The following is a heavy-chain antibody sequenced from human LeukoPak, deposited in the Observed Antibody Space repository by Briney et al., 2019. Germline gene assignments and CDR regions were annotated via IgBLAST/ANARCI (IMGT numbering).Heavy chain of an antibody. J-gene: IGHJ4*02. V-gene: IGHV4-38-2*02. CDR2: IYHTGST. CDR1: GYSIISHYY. D-gene: IGHD3-10*01. Sequence: PSETLSLTCTVSGYSIISHYYWGWIRQPPGMGLEWIGNIYHTGSTNYNPSLRSRVTISVDTSKNQFSLKLSSVTAADTAVYYCARSHGSGSYYNLNDYWGQGTLVTVSS. CDR3: ARSHGSGSYYNLNDY.